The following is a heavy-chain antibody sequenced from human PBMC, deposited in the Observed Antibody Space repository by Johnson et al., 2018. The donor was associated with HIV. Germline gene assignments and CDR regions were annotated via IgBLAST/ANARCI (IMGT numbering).Heavy chain of an antibody. CDR3: ARGGGGSGWYGGAFDI. V-gene: IGHV3-7*01. D-gene: IGHD6-19*01. CDR2: IKQDGSEK. J-gene: IGHJ3*02. Sequence: VQLVESGGGLVQPGGSLRLSCAASGFTFSSYWMSWVRQAPGKGLEWVANIKQDGSEKYYVDSVKGRFTISRDNAKNSLYLQMNSLRAEDTAVYYGARGGGGSGWYGGAFDIWGQGTMVTVSS. CDR1: GFTFSSYW.